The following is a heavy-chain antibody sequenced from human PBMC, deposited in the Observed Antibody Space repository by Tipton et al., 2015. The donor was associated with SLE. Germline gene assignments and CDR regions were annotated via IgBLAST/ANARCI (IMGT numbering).Heavy chain of an antibody. CDR3: ARDGMYYDSLTGFSPLNWFDP. CDR1: GDSISSSRHD. D-gene: IGHD3-9*01. CDR2: LYYSGTT. Sequence: TLSLTCTVSGDSISSSRHDWGWIRQPPGEGLEWIGSLYYSGTTYYNPSLKSRVTISIDTSKNQFSLRLNSVTAADTAVYYCARDGMYYDSLTGFSPLNWFDPWGQGTLVTVSS. V-gene: IGHV4-39*07. J-gene: IGHJ5*02.